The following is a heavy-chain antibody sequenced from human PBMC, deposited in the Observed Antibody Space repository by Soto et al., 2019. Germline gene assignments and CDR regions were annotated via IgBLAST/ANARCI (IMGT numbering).Heavy chain of an antibody. Sequence: QVQLVESGGGVVQPGRSLRLSCAASGFTFSSYAMHWVRQAPGKGLEWVAVISYDGSNKYYADSVKGRFTISRDNSKNTLYLQMNSLRAEDTAVYYCARGNRGDIVVVVHDITFDYWGQGTLVTVSS. D-gene: IGHD2-15*01. CDR1: GFTFSSYA. J-gene: IGHJ4*02. V-gene: IGHV3-30-3*01. CDR3: ARGNRGDIVVVVHDITFDY. CDR2: ISYDGSNK.